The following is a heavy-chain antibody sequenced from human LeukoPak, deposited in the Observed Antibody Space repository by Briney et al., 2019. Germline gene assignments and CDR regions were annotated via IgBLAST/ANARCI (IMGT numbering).Heavy chain of an antibody. D-gene: IGHD3-3*01. Sequence: GGSLRLSCAASGFTFISYAMSWVRQAPGKGLEWVSAISGSGGSTYYADSVKGRFTISRDNSKNTLYLQMNSLRAEDTAVYYCANNYDFWSGYQYWGQGTLVTVSS. CDR3: ANNYDFWSGYQY. V-gene: IGHV3-23*01. CDR1: GFTFISYA. CDR2: ISGSGGST. J-gene: IGHJ4*02.